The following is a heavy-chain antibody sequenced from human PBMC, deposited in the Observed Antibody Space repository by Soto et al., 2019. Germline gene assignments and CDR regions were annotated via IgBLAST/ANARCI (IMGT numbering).Heavy chain of an antibody. V-gene: IGHV5-51*01. CDR1: GYSFTSYW. CDR2: IYPGDSDT. J-gene: IGHJ3*02. CDR3: ARESPDYYGSGSYRDAFDI. D-gene: IGHD3-10*01. Sequence: GESLKISCKGSGYSFTSYWIGWVRQMPGKGLEWMGTIYPGDSDTRYSPSFQGQVTISADKSISTAYLQWSSLKASDTAMYYCARESPDYYGSGSYRDAFDIWGPGTLVTVSS.